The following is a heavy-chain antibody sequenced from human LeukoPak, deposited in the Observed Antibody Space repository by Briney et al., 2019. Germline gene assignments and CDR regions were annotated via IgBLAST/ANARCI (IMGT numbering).Heavy chain of an antibody. CDR1: GFTFGDYA. CDR2: IRSKAYGGTT. Sequence: PGRSLRLSCTASGFTFGDYAMSWVRQAPGKGLEWVGFIRSKAYGGTTEYAASVKGRFTISRDDSKSIAYLQMNSLKTEDTAVYYCTRDALTYYYDSSGYYPLDYWGQGTLVTVSS. J-gene: IGHJ4*02. CDR3: TRDALTYYYDSSGYYPLDY. V-gene: IGHV3-49*04. D-gene: IGHD3-22*01.